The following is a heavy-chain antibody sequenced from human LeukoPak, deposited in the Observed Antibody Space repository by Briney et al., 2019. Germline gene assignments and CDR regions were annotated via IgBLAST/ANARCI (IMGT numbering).Heavy chain of an antibody. D-gene: IGHD6-6*01. V-gene: IGHV4-59*01. CDR1: GGSISSYY. CDR3: ASIAARLGWVDY. J-gene: IGHJ4*02. Sequence: SETLSLTCTVSGGSISSYYWSWIRQPPGKGLEWIGYIYYSGSTNYNPSFKSRVTISVDKSKNQFSLKLSSVTAADTAVYYCASIAARLGWVDYWGQGTLVTVSS. CDR2: IYYSGST.